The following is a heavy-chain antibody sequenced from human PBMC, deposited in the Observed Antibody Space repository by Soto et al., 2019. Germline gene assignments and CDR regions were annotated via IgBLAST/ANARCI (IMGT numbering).Heavy chain of an antibody. J-gene: IGHJ4*02. D-gene: IGHD7-27*01. V-gene: IGHV3-23*01. Sequence: GGSLRLSCAASGFTFKTYAMSWVRQAPGKGLEWVSTINPSGGSTYYPDSVKGRFTISRDNTRDPLFLKMDGRRADDRAFYYGGKGPNSWGILAYGGRGTLVP. CDR3: GKGPNSWGILAY. CDR2: INPSGGST. CDR1: GFTFKTYA.